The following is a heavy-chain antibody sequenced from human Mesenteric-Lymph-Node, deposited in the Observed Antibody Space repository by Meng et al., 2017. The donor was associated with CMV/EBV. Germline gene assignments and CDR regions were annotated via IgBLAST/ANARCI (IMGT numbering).Heavy chain of an antibody. J-gene: IGHJ6*02. V-gene: IGHV1-18*01. CDR3: AREDIVVVPTAPRGYYYYGMDV. CDR1: GYTFLTFG. CDR2: INPFNGKT. Sequence: ASVKVSCKASGYTFLTFGITWVRQVPGQGLEWMGYINPFNGKTDYAQKFLGRVTMTADTSTTTAYMELKNLTSDDTGVYYCAREDIVVVPTAPRGYYYYGMDVWGQGTTVTVSS. D-gene: IGHD2-2*01.